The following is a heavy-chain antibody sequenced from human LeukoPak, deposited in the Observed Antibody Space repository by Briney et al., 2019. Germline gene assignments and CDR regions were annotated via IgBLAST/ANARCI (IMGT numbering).Heavy chain of an antibody. CDR3: ARHEGYYYDSSGYYSDY. CDR2: IYPGDSDT. V-gene: IGHV5-51*01. D-gene: IGHD3-22*01. Sequence: GESLKISCKGSGYSFTSYWIGWVRQMPGKGLEWMGIIYPGDSDTRYSPSFQGQVTISADKSISTAYLQWSSLKASDTAMYYCARHEGYYYDSSGYYSDYWGQGTLVTVSS. CDR1: GYSFTSYW. J-gene: IGHJ4*02.